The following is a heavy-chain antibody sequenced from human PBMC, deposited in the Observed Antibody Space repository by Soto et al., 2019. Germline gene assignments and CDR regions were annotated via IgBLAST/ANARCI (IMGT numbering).Heavy chain of an antibody. Sequence: GGSLRLSCAASGFTFSSYAMHWVRQAPGKGLEWVAVISYDGSNKYYADSVKGRFTISRDNSKNTLYLQMNSLRAEDTAVYYCAREPQDIVDSYFDYWGQGTLVTVSS. D-gene: IGHD2-15*01. V-gene: IGHV3-30-3*01. J-gene: IGHJ4*02. CDR1: GFTFSSYA. CDR3: AREPQDIVDSYFDY. CDR2: ISYDGSNK.